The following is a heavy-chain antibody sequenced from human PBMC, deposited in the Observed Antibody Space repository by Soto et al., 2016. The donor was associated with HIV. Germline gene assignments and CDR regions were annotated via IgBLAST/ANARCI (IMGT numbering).Heavy chain of an antibody. Sequence: GWINPNTGVTNFAQKFQGRVTMTRDTSIRTAYMDLSRLTSADTAVYYCATRIGYSYGFYYFDSWGQGSLVTVSS. D-gene: IGHD5-18*01. CDR2: INPNTGVT. J-gene: IGHJ4*02. CDR3: ATRIGYSYGFYYFDS. V-gene: IGHV1-2*02.